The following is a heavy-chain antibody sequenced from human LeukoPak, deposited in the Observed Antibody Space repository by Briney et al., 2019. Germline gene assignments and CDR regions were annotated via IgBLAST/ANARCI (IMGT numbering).Heavy chain of an antibody. CDR2: INPNSGGT. CDR3: ARVFSVRVKSKANDAFDI. CDR1: GYTFTSYD. D-gene: IGHD2-21*01. Sequence: ASVKVSCKASGYTFTSYDINWVRQAPGQGLEWMGWINPNSGGTNYAQKFQGRVTMTRDTSISTAYMELSRLRSDDTAVYYCARVFSVRVKSKANDAFDIWGQGTMVTVSS. J-gene: IGHJ3*02. V-gene: IGHV1-2*02.